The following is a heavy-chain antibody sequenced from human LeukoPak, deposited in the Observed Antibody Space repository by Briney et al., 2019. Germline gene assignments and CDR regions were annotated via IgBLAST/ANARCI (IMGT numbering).Heavy chain of an antibody. CDR3: AIVARSPIWFGEPAFDP. CDR1: GYCLNELS. V-gene: IGHV1-24*01. D-gene: IGHD3-10*01. Sequence: ASVTVSHKLSGYCLNELSMHWVRQAPGQGLEWVGGFDLEDGETIYAQKFQGRVTMTEDTSTDTAYMELSSLRSEDTAVYYCAIVARSPIWFGEPAFDPWGQGTLVTVSS. CDR2: FDLEDGET. J-gene: IGHJ5*02.